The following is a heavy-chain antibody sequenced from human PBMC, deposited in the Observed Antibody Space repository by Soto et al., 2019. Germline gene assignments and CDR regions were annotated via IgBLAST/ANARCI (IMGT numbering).Heavy chain of an antibody. CDR2: ISGDTKTT. CDR1: GFTFSSYG. D-gene: IGHD6-13*01. J-gene: IGHJ4*02. Sequence: EVQLVNSGGGLVPPGGSLRLSCAASGFTFSSYGMNWVRQAPGKGLEWVSYISGDTKTTNYADSVKGRFTITRDNAKSSLYLHLKSLRDDDTAVYYCARGGAGHPDYWGQGTLVIVSS. V-gene: IGHV3-48*02. CDR3: ARGGAGHPDY.